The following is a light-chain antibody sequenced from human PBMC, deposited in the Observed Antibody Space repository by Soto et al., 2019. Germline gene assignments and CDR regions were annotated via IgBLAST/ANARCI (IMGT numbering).Light chain of an antibody. V-gene: IGKV1-5*01. CDR3: QQYSSSSPT. CDR1: QSISSW. J-gene: IGKJ2*01. CDR2: GAS. Sequence: DIQMTQSPSTLSATVGDRVTITCRASQSISSWLAWYQQKPGKAPKLLIYGASSLESGVPSRFSGSGSVTEFTLTIDSLQHDDFATYYCQQYSSSSPTFGQGTKLEIK.